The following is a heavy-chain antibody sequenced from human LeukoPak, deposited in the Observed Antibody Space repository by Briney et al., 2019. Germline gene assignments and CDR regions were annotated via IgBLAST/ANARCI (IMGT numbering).Heavy chain of an antibody. CDR2: INPNSGGT. Sequence: GASVKVSCKASGYTFTGYYMHWVRQAPGQGLEWMGCINPNSGGTNYAQKFQGRVTMTRDTSISTAYMELSRLRSDDAAVYYCARDLNDYGDYFDYWGQGTLVTVSS. V-gene: IGHV1-2*02. J-gene: IGHJ4*02. D-gene: IGHD4-17*01. CDR3: ARDLNDYGDYFDY. CDR1: GYTFTGYY.